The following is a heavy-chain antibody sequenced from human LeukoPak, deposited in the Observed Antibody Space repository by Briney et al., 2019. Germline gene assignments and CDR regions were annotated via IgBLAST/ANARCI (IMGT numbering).Heavy chain of an antibody. CDR3: AREGSSWYSADY. D-gene: IGHD6-13*01. CDR2: IYYNGST. Sequence: TSETLSLTCTVSGGSISSYYWSWIRQPPGKGLEWIGYIYYNGSTNYNPSLKSRFTISVDTSKNQFSLKLSSVTAADTAVYYCAREGSSWYSADYWGQGTLVTVSS. CDR1: GGSISSYY. J-gene: IGHJ4*02. V-gene: IGHV4-59*01.